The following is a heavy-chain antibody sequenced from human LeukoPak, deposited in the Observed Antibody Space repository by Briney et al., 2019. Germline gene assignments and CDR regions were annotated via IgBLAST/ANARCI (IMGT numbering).Heavy chain of an antibody. CDR1: GYTFTDYY. CDR2: INANRGGT. CDR3: ARRYCSSTSCYYFDY. V-gene: IGHV1-2*02. Sequence: ASLKVSCKASGYTFTDYYMHWVRQAPGQGLEWMGWINANRGGTNYAQRFQGRVTMTRDTSITTAYMELSRLKSDDTAVYYCARRYCSSTSCYYFDYWGQGTVLTVSS. J-gene: IGHJ4*02. D-gene: IGHD2-2*01.